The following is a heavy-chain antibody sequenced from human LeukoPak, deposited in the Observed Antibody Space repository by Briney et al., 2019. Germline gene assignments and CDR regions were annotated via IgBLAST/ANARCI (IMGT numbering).Heavy chain of an antibody. D-gene: IGHD1-26*01. J-gene: IGHJ4*02. CDR2: IASDGST. V-gene: IGHV3-74*01. CDR3: IGSGGWPGY. CDR1: GFSSYW. Sequence: GGSLRLSCAASGFSSYWMHWVRQAPGKGLVWVSRIASDGSTVYADSVNGRFAISRDNAKDTVYLQTNSLRVEDTAVYYCIGSGGWPGYWGQGTLVTVSS.